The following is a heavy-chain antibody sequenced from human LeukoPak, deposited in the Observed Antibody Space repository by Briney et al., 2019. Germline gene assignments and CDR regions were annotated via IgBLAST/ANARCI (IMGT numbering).Heavy chain of an antibody. CDR3: ARGRYVDIVATTDDY. CDR1: GYTFTGYY. CDR2: INPNSGGT. Sequence: ASVKVSCKASGYTFTGYYIHWVRQAPGQGLEWMGWINPNSGGTNYAQTFQGRVTMTRDTSISTAYMELSRLRSDDTAVYYCARGRYVDIVATTDDYWGQGTLVTVSS. V-gene: IGHV1-2*02. J-gene: IGHJ4*02. D-gene: IGHD5-12*01.